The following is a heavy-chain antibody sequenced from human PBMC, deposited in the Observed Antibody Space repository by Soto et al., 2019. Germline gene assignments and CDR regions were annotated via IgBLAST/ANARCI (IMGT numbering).Heavy chain of an antibody. V-gene: IGHV1-3*01. CDR2: INAGNGNT. J-gene: IGHJ3*02. D-gene: IGHD1-26*01. CDR3: ARVGSGGTNLGTFDI. Sequence: ASVKVSCKASGYTFTSYAMHWVRQAPGQRLEWMAWINAGNGNTKYSQKFQGRVAISRDNSKNTLYLQMGSLRADDMAVYYCARVGSGGTNLGTFDIWGQGTMVTVSS. CDR1: GYTFTSYA.